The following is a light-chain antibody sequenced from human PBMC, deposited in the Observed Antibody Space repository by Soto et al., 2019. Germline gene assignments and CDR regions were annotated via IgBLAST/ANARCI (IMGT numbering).Light chain of an antibody. V-gene: IGLV2-14*01. Sequence: QSALTQPASVSGSPGQSITISCTGTSSDVGGYNYVSWYQQHPGKAPKLMIFEVSNRPSGVSTRFSGAKSGNTASLTISGLQAEDEGYYYCSSYTTTRTTLFGGGTKLTVL. CDR2: EVS. CDR1: SSDVGGYNY. CDR3: SSYTTTRTTL. J-gene: IGLJ2*01.